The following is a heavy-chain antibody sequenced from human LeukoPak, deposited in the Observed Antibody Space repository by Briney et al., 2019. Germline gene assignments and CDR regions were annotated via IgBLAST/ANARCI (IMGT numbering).Heavy chain of an antibody. CDR3: AKEGKYYDFWSGYYVYYFDY. V-gene: IGHV3-23*01. Sequence: GGSLRLSCAASGFTFSSYAMSWVRQAPGKGLEWVSAISGSGGSTYYADSVKGRFTISRDNSKNTLYLQMNSLRAEDTAVYYRAKEGKYYDFWSGYYVYYFDYWGQGTLVTVSS. CDR1: GFTFSSYA. CDR2: ISGSGGST. D-gene: IGHD3-3*01. J-gene: IGHJ4*02.